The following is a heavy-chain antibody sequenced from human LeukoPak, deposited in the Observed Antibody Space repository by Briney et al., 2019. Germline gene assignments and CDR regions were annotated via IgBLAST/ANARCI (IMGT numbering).Heavy chain of an antibody. CDR2: SDPSDSYT. CDR3: ARQGHNFFDY. CDR1: GYSFTSYW. V-gene: IGHV5-10-1*01. Sequence: GESLRTSRKGSGYSFTSYWISWVRQMPGKGLEWMGRSDPSDSYTNYSPSFQGRVTISADKSISTAYLQWSTLKASDTAMYYCARQGHNFFDYWGQGTLVTVSS. J-gene: IGHJ4*02.